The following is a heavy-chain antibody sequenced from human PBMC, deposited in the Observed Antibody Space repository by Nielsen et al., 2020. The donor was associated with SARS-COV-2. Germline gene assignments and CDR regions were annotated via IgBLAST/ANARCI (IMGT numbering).Heavy chain of an antibody. D-gene: IGHD3-9*01. CDR3: AAGDYDILTGPTSGAFDI. Sequence: SVKVSCKASGFTFTSSAVQWVRQARGQRLEWIGWIVVGSGNTNYAQKFQERVTITRDMSTSTAYMELSSPRSEDTAVYYCAAGDYDILTGPTSGAFDIWGQGTMVTVSS. CDR2: IVVGSGNT. V-gene: IGHV1-58*01. CDR1: GFTFTSSA. J-gene: IGHJ3*02.